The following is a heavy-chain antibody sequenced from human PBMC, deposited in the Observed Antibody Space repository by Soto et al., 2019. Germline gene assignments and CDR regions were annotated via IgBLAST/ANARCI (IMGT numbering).Heavy chain of an antibody. V-gene: IGHV3-53*01. J-gene: IGHJ6*02. CDR3: ARAAFTINGEYYYATDC. CDR1: GFTVSNNY. CDR2: IYSGGST. D-gene: IGHD4-17*01. Sequence: RRLSCAASGFTVSNNYVSWVRQAPGKGLEWVSVIYSGGSTFYGASVKGRFTISRDTSKNTVDLQMNSLRAEDTAVYYCARAAFTINGEYYYATDCWGHGTTVAVSS.